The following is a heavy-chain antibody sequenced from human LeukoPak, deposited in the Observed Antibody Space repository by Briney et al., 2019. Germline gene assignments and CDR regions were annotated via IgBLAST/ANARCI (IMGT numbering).Heavy chain of an antibody. CDR3: ARDQYYYDSSGYSLFDY. V-gene: IGHV4-4*07. D-gene: IGHD3-22*01. J-gene: IGHJ4*02. Sequence: SETLSLTCTGSGGSISSYYWSWIRQPAGKGLEWIGRMHTSGSTNYNPSLKSRVTMSVDTSKNQFSLKLSSVTAADTAVYYCARDQYYYDSSGYSLFDYWGQGTLVTVSS. CDR1: GGSISSYY. CDR2: MHTSGST.